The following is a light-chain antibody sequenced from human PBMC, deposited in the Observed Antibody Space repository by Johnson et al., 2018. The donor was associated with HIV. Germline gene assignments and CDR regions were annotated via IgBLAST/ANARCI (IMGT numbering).Light chain of an antibody. V-gene: IGLV1-51*01. Sequence: QSVLTQPPSVSAAPGQKVTISCSGSSSNIGNNYVSWYQQLPGTAPKLLIYDNNKRPSGIPDRFPGSKSGTTATMGITGLQTGDEDDYYCGTWDSSLSAYVFGTGTKVTVL. CDR2: DNN. CDR1: SSNIGNNY. CDR3: GTWDSSLSAYV. J-gene: IGLJ1*01.